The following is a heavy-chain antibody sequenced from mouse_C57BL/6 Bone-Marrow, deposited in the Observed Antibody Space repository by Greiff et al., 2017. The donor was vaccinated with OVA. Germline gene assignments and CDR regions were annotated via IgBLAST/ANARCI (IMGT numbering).Heavy chain of an antibody. J-gene: IGHJ4*01. CDR1: GYAFSSSW. D-gene: IGHD1-1*01. CDR2: IYPGDGDT. Sequence: VKLMESGPELVKPGASVKISCKASGYAFSSSWMNWVKQRPGKGLEWIGRIYPGDGDTNYNGKLKGKATLTADKSSSTAYMQLSSLTSEDSAVYFCAIATRDAMDYWGQGTSVTVSS. V-gene: IGHV1-82*01. CDR3: AIATRDAMDY.